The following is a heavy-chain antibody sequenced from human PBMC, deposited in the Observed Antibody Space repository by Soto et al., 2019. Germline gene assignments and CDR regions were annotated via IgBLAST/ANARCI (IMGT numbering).Heavy chain of an antibody. Sequence: PGGSLRLSCAASGFTFSSYSMNWVRQAPGKGLEWVSSISSSSSYIYYADSVKGRFTISRDNAKNSLYLQMNSLRAEDTTVYYCARAGGSGSPYYYGMDVWGQGTTVTVSS. V-gene: IGHV3-21*01. CDR2: ISSSSSYI. CDR1: GFTFSSYS. D-gene: IGHD1-26*01. J-gene: IGHJ6*02. CDR3: ARAGGSGSPYYYGMDV.